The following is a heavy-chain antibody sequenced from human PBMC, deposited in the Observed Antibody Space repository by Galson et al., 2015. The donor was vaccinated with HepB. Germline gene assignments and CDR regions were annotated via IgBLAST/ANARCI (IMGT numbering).Heavy chain of an antibody. CDR1: GGSISSYY. CDR3: ARDRVEEAAAVTGSYYYYYGMDV. J-gene: IGHJ6*02. D-gene: IGHD6-13*01. V-gene: IGHV4-59*01. CDR2: IYYSGST. Sequence: ETLSLTCTVSGGSISSYYWSWIRQPPGKGLEWIGYIYYSGSTNYNPPLKSRVTISVDTSKNQFSLKLSSVTAADTAVYYCARDRVEEAAAVTGSYYYYYGMDVWGQGTTVTVSS.